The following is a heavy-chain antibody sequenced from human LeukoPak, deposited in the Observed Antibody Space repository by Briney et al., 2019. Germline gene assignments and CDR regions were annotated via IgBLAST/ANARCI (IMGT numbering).Heavy chain of an antibody. CDR2: INHSGST. Sequence: SETLSLTCAVYGGSFSGYYWSWIRQPPGKGLEWIGEINHSGSTNYNPSLKSRVTISVDTSKNQFSLKLSSVTAADTAVYYCASMSCSGGSCYPTDNWGQGTLVTVSS. D-gene: IGHD2-15*01. CDR3: ASMSCSGGSCYPTDN. CDR1: GGSFSGYY. V-gene: IGHV4-34*01. J-gene: IGHJ4*02.